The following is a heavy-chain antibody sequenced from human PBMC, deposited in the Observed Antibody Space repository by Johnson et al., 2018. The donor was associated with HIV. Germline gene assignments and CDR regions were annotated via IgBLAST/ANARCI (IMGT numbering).Heavy chain of an antibody. CDR3: ARGGEYSSSLYAFDI. J-gene: IGHJ3*02. V-gene: IGHV3-30*03. CDR1: GFTFSRYG. Sequence: QEQLVESGGGLVQPGGSLRLSCAASGFTFSRYGMHWVRQAPGQGLEWVAVISYDGSNKYYADSVKRRLPISRDNSKNTLYLQMNSLRAEDTAVYYCARGGEYSSSLYAFDIWGQGTMVTVSS. CDR2: ISYDGSNK. D-gene: IGHD6-13*01.